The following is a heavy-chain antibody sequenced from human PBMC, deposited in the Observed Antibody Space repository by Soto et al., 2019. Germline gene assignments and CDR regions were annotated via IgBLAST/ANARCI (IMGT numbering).Heavy chain of an antibody. CDR1: GGSFSCYY. J-gene: IGHJ6*02. D-gene: IGHD2-2*02. CDR3: ARGPIVVVPAAISAVDYYYYGMDV. Sequence: SATLSLTCAVYGGSFSCYYWRLIRHPPGKGLERIGEINHSGSTNYNPSLKSRVTISVDTSKNQFSLKLSSVTAADTAVYYCARGPIVVVPAAISAVDYYYYGMDVWGQGTTVTVSS. V-gene: IGHV4-34*01. CDR2: INHSGST.